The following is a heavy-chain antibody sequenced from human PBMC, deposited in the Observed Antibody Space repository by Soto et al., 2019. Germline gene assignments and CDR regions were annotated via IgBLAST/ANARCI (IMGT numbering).Heavy chain of an antibody. Sequence: QVPLVQSGAEVKKPGASVKVSCKASGYTFTSYAMHWVRQAPGQRLEWMGWINAGNGNTKYSQKFQGRVTITRDTSASTAYMEMSSLRSEDTAVYYCARVGVAGTRSYYYYYMDVWGKGTTVTVSS. J-gene: IGHJ6*03. CDR2: INAGNGNT. D-gene: IGHD6-19*01. CDR1: GYTFTSYA. V-gene: IGHV1-3*01. CDR3: ARVGVAGTRSYYYYYMDV.